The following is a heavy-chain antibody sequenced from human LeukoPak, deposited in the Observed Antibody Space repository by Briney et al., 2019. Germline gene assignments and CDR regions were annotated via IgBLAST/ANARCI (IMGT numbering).Heavy chain of an antibody. D-gene: IGHD5-18*01. V-gene: IGHV4-39*01. CDR3: AKGQYSYGPPLVFAH. CDR2: IYYSGST. CDR1: GGSISSSSYY. J-gene: IGHJ5*02. Sequence: ASETLSLTCTVSGGSISSSSYYWGWIRQPPGKGLEWIGSIYYSGSTYYNPSLKSRVTISVDTSKNQFSLKLSSVTAADTAVYYCAKGQYSYGPPLVFAHWGQGTLVTVSS.